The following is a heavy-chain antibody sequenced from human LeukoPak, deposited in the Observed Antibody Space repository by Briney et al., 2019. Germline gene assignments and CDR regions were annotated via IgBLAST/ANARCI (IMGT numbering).Heavy chain of an antibody. CDR1: GFTFSRYG. Sequence: GRSLRLSCAASGFTFSRYGMHWVRQAPGKGLEWVAVISYDGSNKYYADSVKGRFTISRDNSKNTLYLQMNSLRAEDTAVYYCAKALVVPAAMIDYWGQGTLVTVSS. D-gene: IGHD2-2*01. CDR2: ISYDGSNK. CDR3: AKALVVPAAMIDY. V-gene: IGHV3-30*18. J-gene: IGHJ4*02.